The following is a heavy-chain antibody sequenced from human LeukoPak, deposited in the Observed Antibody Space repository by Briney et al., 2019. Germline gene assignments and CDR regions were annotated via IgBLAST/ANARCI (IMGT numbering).Heavy chain of an antibody. CDR1: VFSLSTSGMC. V-gene: IGHV2-70*17. CDR2: IDWDDDK. Sequence: ESGPALVKPTQTLTLTCTFSVFSLSTSGMCVSWIRQPPGKALEWLARIDWDDDKFYSTSLKTSLTSSKDTSKNQVVLTMTNMDPVDTATYYCARSSIAAADFDYWGQGTLVTVSS. J-gene: IGHJ4*02. CDR3: ARSSIAAADFDY. D-gene: IGHD6-13*01.